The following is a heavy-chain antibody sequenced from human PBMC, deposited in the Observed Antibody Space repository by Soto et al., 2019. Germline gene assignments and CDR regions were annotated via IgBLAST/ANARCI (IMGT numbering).Heavy chain of an antibody. V-gene: IGHV3-49*04. D-gene: IGHD2-2*02. CDR2: IRSKAYGGTT. CDR3: TRASIVVVPAATPYYYYYGMDV. CDR1: GFTFGDYV. J-gene: IGHJ6*02. Sequence: PGGSLRLSCTASGFTFGDYVMSWVRQAPGKGLEWVGFIRSKAYGGTTEYAASVKGRFTISRDDSKSIAYLQMNSLKTEDTAVYYCTRASIVVVPAATPYYYYYGMDVWGQGTTVTVSS.